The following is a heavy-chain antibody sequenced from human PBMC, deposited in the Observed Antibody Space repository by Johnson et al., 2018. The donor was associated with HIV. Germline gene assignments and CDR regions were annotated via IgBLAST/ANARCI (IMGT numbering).Heavy chain of an antibody. V-gene: IGHV3-30*03. J-gene: IGHJ3*02. CDR2: ISFDGTSQ. D-gene: IGHD6-13*01. CDR1: GFSVSSNY. CDR3: ARDARYSRSWPDAFDI. Sequence: QVQLVESGGRLIQPGGSLRLSCAASGFSVSSNYMSWVRQAPGKGLEWVAFISFDGTSQYYADSVKGRFTVSRDNSKNTVYLHMNSLSGEDTSVYYCARDARYSRSWPDAFDIWGQGTMVTVSP.